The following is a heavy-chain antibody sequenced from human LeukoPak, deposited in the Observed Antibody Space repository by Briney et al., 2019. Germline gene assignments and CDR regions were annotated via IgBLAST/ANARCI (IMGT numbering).Heavy chain of an antibody. CDR2: ISSSSSTI. D-gene: IGHD3-22*01. CDR1: GFTFSTYS. CDR3: ARRGKSDSSVPYGMDV. Sequence: GGSLRLSCAASGFTFSTYSMNWVRQAPGKGLEWVSYISSSSSTIYYADSVKGRFTISRDNAKNSLYLQMNSLRDEDTAVYYCARRGKSDSSVPYGMDVWGQGATVTVSS. V-gene: IGHV3-48*02. J-gene: IGHJ6*02.